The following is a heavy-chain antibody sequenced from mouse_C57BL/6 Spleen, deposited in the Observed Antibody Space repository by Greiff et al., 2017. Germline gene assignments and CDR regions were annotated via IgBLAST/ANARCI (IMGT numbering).Heavy chain of an antibody. J-gene: IGHJ4*01. D-gene: IGHD3-2*02. CDR3: ARTSSSGPYYAMDY. CDR1: GFNIKNTY. V-gene: IGHV14-3*01. Sequence: EVQVVESVAELVRPGASVKLSCTASGFNIKNTYMHWVKQRPEQGLEWIGRIDPANGNTKYAPKFQGKATITADTSSNTAYLQLSSLTSEDTAIYYCARTSSSGPYYAMDYWGQGTSVTVSS. CDR2: IDPANGNT.